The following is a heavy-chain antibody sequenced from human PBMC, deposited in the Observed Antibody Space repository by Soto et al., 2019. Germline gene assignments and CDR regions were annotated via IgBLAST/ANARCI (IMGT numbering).Heavy chain of an antibody. J-gene: IGHJ4*02. D-gene: IGHD3-10*01. V-gene: IGHV4-30-2*01. Sequence: PSETLSLTCDVSGDTISTGGYTWAWIRHPPGKALEWIGHTYHSGNPYYNPSLKSRVIISVDRFKNQFSLKVRSVTAADTAVYYCARATHYYGSGSLTRVFDYWGQGTLVTVSS. CDR1: GDTISTGGYT. CDR3: ARATHYYGSGSLTRVFDY. CDR2: TYHSGNP.